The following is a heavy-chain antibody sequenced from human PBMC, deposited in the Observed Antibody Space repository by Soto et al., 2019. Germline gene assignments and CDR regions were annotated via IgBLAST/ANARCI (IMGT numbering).Heavy chain of an antibody. CDR2: INPNSGGT. Sequence: ASVKVSCKASGYTFTGYYMHWVRQAPGQGLEWMGWINPNSGGTNYAQKFQGWVTMTRDTSISTAYMELGRLRSDDTAVYYCARDRSRYRDYIWGSYRSLSAFNIWGQGTMVTVSS. CDR3: ARDRSRYRDYIWGSYRSLSAFNI. V-gene: IGHV1-2*04. CDR1: GYTFTGYY. D-gene: IGHD3-16*02. J-gene: IGHJ3*02.